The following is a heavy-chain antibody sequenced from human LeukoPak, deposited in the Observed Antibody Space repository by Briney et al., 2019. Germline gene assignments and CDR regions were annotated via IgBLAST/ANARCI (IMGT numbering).Heavy chain of an antibody. J-gene: IGHJ4*02. CDR2: INHSGST. CDR1: GGSFGGYY. V-gene: IGHV4-34*01. Sequence: SETLSLTCAVYGGSFGGYYWSWIRQPPGKGLEWIGEINHSGSTNYNPSLKSRVTISVDTSKNQFSLKLSSVTAADTAVYYCARGGGTTYYFDYWGQGTLVTVSS. D-gene: IGHD1-7*01. CDR3: ARGGGTTYYFDY.